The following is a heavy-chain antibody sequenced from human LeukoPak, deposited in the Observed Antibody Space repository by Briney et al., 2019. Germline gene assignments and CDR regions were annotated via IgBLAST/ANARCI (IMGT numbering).Heavy chain of an antibody. D-gene: IGHD2-21*01. V-gene: IGHV1-24*01. CDR1: GYTLTELS. CDR2: FDPEDGET. J-gene: IGHJ3*02. CDR3: ASTLAYCGGDCSNAFDI. Sequence: ASVKVSCKVSGYTLTELSMHWVRQAPGKGLEWMGGFDPEDGETIYAQKFQGRVTMTEDTSTDTAYMELSSLRSEDTAVYYCASTLAYCGGDCSNAFDIWGQGTMVTVSS.